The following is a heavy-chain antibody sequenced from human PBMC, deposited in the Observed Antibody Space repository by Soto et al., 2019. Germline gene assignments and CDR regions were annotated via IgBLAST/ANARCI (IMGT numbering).Heavy chain of an antibody. J-gene: IGHJ4*02. CDR1: ENTVSGKA. V-gene: IGHV3-23*01. D-gene: IGHD3-22*01. CDR2: ISGSGGST. Sequence: PTVLYAACENTVSGKAVSWVRQAIGKRLECVSAISGSGGSTYYADSVKGKFTISRDNSTNTLYLQVNSLRAEDTAVYYCAKSPNYYDRSGYPGWDYYFDVRGQATFVTVSS. CDR3: AKSPNYYDRSGYPGWDYYFDV.